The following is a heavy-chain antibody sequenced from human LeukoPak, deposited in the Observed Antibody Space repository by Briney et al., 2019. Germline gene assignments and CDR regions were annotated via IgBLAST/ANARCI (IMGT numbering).Heavy chain of an antibody. D-gene: IGHD5-12*01. V-gene: IGHV4-59*12. CDR1: GGSISSYY. Sequence: SETLSLTCTVSGGSISSYYWSWIRQPPGKGLEWIGYIYYSGGASYNPSLKSRVTISVETSKNQFSLKLSSVTAADTAVYYCARGGYDRGMDVWGKGTTVTVSS. CDR2: IYYSGGA. CDR3: ARGGYDRGMDV. J-gene: IGHJ6*03.